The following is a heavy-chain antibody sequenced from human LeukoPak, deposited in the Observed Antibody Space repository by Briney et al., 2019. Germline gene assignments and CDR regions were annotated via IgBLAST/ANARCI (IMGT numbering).Heavy chain of an antibody. CDR3: ATLTGNSDY. Sequence: PSETLSLTCTVSGGSISTYYWTWIRQPPGKGLEWVGYIYSSGTTNYNPSLNSRVTISLDTSKNQFSLNLRSVTAADTAVYYCATLTGNSDYWGQGTLVTVSS. CDR1: GGSISTYY. V-gene: IGHV4-4*09. D-gene: IGHD4-23*01. CDR2: IYSSGTT. J-gene: IGHJ4*02.